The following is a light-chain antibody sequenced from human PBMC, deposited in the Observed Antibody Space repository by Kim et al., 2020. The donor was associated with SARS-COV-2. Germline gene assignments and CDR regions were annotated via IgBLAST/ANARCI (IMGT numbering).Light chain of an antibody. CDR3: CSYAGSYTI. Sequence: PGQAVTISCTGTSNDVGGYKYVSWYQQHPGKAPKLMIYDVNNRPSGVPDRFSGSKSGNTASLTISGRQPEDEADYYCCSYAGSYTIFGGGTQLTVL. CDR2: DVN. CDR1: SNDVGGYKY. J-gene: IGLJ2*01. V-gene: IGLV2-11*03.